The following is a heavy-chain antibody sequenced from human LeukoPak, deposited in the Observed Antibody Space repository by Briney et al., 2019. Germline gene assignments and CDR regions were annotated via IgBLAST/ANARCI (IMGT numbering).Heavy chain of an antibody. CDR3: ATGGTMIVVAPLNY. CDR1: GFMFSNYA. D-gene: IGHD3-22*01. Sequence: HPGGSLRLSCVASGFMFSNYALHWVRQAPGKGLEWVAVISYDGNLIHYADSVQGRFTLSRDNSKNTLYLQMNSLRAEDTAVYYCATGGTMIVVAPLNYWGQGTLVTVSS. CDR2: ISYDGNLI. V-gene: IGHV3-30*03. J-gene: IGHJ4*02.